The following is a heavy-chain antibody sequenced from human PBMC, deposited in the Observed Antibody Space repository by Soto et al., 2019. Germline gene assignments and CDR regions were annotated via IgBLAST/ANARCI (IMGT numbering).Heavy chain of an antibody. V-gene: IGHV3-7*03. CDR1: GFTISSYW. CDR2: INQDGSEK. Sequence: AGGSLRLSCGASGFTISSYWMSWVRQAPGKGLEWVASINQDGSEKNYVDSVKGRFTISRDNAKNSLSLQMNSLRAEDTAVYVCARWVGVDFDYWGQGTPVTVSS. CDR3: ARWVGVDFDY. D-gene: IGHD3-16*01. J-gene: IGHJ4*02.